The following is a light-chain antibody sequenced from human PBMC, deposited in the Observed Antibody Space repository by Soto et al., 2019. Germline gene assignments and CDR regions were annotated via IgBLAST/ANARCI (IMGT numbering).Light chain of an antibody. CDR1: QSVSSTS. V-gene: IGKV3-20*01. CDR2: DSS. J-gene: IGKJ2*01. Sequence: EIVWTQSPGTLSLSPGERVALSCRASQSVSSTSIAWYQQKPGQAPRLLIYDSSSRATDIPDRFSGSGSGTDFTLTISRLEPEDFAVYYCQQYGGSPPKYTFGQGTKLEI. CDR3: QQYGGSPPKYT.